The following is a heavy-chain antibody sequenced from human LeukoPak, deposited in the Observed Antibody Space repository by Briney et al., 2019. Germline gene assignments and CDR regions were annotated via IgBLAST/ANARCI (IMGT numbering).Heavy chain of an antibody. CDR3: AAAGATVTIDWFDP. V-gene: IGHV3-30*03. D-gene: IGHD4-17*01. J-gene: IGHJ5*02. CDR2: ISYDGSNK. CDR1: GFTFSSYG. Sequence: PGGSLRLPCAASGFTFSSYGMHWVRQAPGKGLEWVAVISYDGSNKYYADSVKGRFTISRDNSKNTLYLQMNSLRAEDTAVYYCAAAGATVTIDWFDPWGQGTLVTVSS.